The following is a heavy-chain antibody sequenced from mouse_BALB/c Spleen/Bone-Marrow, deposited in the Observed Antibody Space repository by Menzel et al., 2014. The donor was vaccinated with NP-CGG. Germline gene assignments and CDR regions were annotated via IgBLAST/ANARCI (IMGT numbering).Heavy chain of an antibody. J-gene: IGHJ3*01. Sequence: VQLQQSGAELVRPGASVTLSCKASGYTFTDYEMHWLKQTPVHGLEWIGAIDPETGGTAYNQEFKGRATLTTDKSSSTAYMELRSLTSEDSAVYYCTRLDSSGYGAYWGQGTLVTVSA. CDR2: IDPETGGT. CDR1: GYTFTDYE. V-gene: IGHV1-15*01. D-gene: IGHD3-2*01. CDR3: TRLDSSGYGAY.